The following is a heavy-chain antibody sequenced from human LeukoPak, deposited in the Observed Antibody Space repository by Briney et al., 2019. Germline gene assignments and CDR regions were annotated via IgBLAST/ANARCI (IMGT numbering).Heavy chain of an antibody. J-gene: IGHJ3*02. V-gene: IGHV3-9*01. Sequence: GGSLRLSCAASGFTFDDYAMHWVRQAPGKGLEWVSGITWNYNKIGYADSVKGRFTISRDNAKNSLYLQMNSLRAEDTAVYYCARVGYSSSIFDAFDIWGQGTMVTVSS. CDR1: GFTFDDYA. CDR3: ARVGYSSSIFDAFDI. CDR2: ITWNYNKI. D-gene: IGHD6-19*01.